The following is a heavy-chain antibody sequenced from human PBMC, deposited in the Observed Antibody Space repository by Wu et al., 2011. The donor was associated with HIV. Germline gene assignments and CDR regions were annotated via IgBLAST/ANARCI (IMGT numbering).Heavy chain of an antibody. Sequence: QVQLVQSGAEVKKPGASVKVSCKASGYTFNNYGINWVRQAPGQGLEWMGWISAYNGDTNYEQKVQGRVTMTTDTSTSTAYMKLSSLRSEDTAMYYCARDFGGDGDSWGQGTLVTVSS. CDR2: ISAYNGDT. CDR1: GYTFNNYG. V-gene: IGHV1-18*01. CDR3: ARDFGGDGDS. J-gene: IGHJ4*02. D-gene: IGHD2-21*01.